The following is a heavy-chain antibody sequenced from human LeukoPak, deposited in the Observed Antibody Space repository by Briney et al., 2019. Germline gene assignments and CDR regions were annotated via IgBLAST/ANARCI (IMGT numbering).Heavy chain of an antibody. CDR1: GYSFTSYW. CDR2: IYPGDSDT. V-gene: IGHV5-51*03. Sequence: GESLKISCKGSGYSFTSYWIGWVRQMPGKGLEWMGIIYPGDSDTRYSPSFQGQVTISADKSISTAYLQWSSLKASDTAMYYCARSSGVYAIPYYFDYWGQGTPVTVSS. J-gene: IGHJ4*02. D-gene: IGHD2-8*01. CDR3: ARSSGVYAIPYYFDY.